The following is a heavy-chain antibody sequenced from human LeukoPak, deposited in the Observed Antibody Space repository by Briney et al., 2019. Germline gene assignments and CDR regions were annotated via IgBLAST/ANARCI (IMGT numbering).Heavy chain of an antibody. CDR3: AKGLRFLEWLSNDAFDI. CDR1: GFTFSSYA. J-gene: IGHJ3*02. Sequence: GGSLRLSCAASGFTFSSYAMSWVRQAPGKGLEWVSAISGSGGSTYYADSVKGRFTISRDNSKNTLYLQMNSLRAEDTAVYYCAKGLRFLEWLSNDAFDIWGQGTMVTVSS. V-gene: IGHV3-23*01. CDR2: ISGSGGST. D-gene: IGHD3-3*01.